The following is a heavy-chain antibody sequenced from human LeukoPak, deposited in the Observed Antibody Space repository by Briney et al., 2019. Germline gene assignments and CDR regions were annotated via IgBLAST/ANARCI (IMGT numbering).Heavy chain of an antibody. CDR2: IYYSKNT. CDR1: GGSISSSSAY. Sequence: PSESLSLTCTVSGGSISSSSAYWGWIRQPPGKGLEWIGSIYYSKNTYYNPSLKSRVTISADTSKNQFSLTLGSVSATDTAVYYCVSPRGFSYGYFDYWGQGTLVTVSS. V-gene: IGHV4-39*01. CDR3: VSPRGFSYGYFDY. D-gene: IGHD5-18*01. J-gene: IGHJ4*02.